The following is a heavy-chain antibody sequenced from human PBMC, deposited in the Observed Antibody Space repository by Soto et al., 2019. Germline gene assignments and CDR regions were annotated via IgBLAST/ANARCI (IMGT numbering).Heavy chain of an antibody. J-gene: IGHJ5*02. Sequence: QVQLQESGPGLVKASQTLSLTCTVSGGSISSGGYYWSWSRQHPGKGLEWIGYIYNSGSNYYNPSLTSRVIISADTSKNQFSLKLSSVTAADTAVYYCARDPAPWGQGNLVTVSS. CDR1: GGSISSGGYY. CDR2: IYNSGSN. V-gene: IGHV4-31*03. CDR3: ARDPAP.